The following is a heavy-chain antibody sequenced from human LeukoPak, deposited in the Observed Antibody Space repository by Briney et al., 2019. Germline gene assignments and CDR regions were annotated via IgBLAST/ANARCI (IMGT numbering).Heavy chain of an antibody. V-gene: IGHV3-33*08. Sequence: PGGSLRLSCAASGFTFSSYWMSWVRQAPGKGLEWVAVIWYDGSNKYYADSVKGRFTISRDNSKNTLYLQMNSLRAEDTAVYYCARGVGLYYYYYYGMDVWGQGTTVTVSS. D-gene: IGHD1-26*01. CDR3: ARGVGLYYYYYYGMDV. CDR2: IWYDGSNK. J-gene: IGHJ6*02. CDR1: GFTFSSYW.